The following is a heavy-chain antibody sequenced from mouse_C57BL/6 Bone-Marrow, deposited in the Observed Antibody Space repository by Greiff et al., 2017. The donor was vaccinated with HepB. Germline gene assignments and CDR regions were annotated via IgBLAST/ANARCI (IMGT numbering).Heavy chain of an antibody. CDR2: IYPRDGST. J-gene: IGHJ4*01. Sequence: VQLQQSDAELVKPGASVKISCKVSGYTFTDHTIHWMMQRLEQGLEWIGYIYPRDGSTKYNAKFKGKATLTADKSSSTAYMQLNSLTSEDSAVYFCARLLWYPYYYAMDYWGQGTSVTVSS. CDR1: GYTFTDHT. V-gene: IGHV1-78*01. D-gene: IGHD2-1*01. CDR3: ARLLWYPYYYAMDY.